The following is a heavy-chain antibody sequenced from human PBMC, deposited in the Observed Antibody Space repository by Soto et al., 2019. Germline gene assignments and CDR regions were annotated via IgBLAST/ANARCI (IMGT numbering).Heavy chain of an antibody. Sequence: PGESLKISCKGSGYSFSRYWIGWVRQKPGKGLEWMGMIYPGDSDSRYSPSFQGQVTFSADKSINTAYLQWSSLQASDTAMYYWAKPQHGSGGSCHAVPYGGQGPRVTVSS. D-gene: IGHD2-15*01. V-gene: IGHV5-51*01. CDR3: AKPQHGSGGSCHAVPY. CDR1: GYSFSRYW. CDR2: IYPGDSDS. J-gene: IGHJ4*02.